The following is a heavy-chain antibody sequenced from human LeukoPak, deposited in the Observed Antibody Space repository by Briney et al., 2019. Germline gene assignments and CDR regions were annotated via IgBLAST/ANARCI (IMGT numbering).Heavy chain of an antibody. Sequence: GGSLRLSCAASGFTFSSYWMSWVRQAPGKGLEWVANIKQDGGEKYYVDSVKGRFTISRDNAKNSLYLQMNSLRAEDTVVYYCAREIVVVTAHAFDIWGQGTMVTVSS. V-gene: IGHV3-7*01. CDR1: GFTFSSYW. D-gene: IGHD2-21*02. J-gene: IGHJ3*02. CDR3: AREIVVVTAHAFDI. CDR2: IKQDGGEK.